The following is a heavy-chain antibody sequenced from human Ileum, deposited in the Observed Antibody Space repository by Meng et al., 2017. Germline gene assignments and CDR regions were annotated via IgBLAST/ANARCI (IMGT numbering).Heavy chain of an antibody. CDR2: VYDGEAP. CDR3: ARQTATYPSNWFDP. J-gene: IGHJ5*02. V-gene: IGHV4-59*08. Sequence: QVLLQESGPGLVKPSETLFLTCSVSGDSLIAYNWNWIRQAPGKGLEWLGYVYDGEAPNYNPFLQSRLTISMDKSANQFSLRLNSVTAADTAVYYCARQTATYPSNWFDPWGQGILVTVSS. D-gene: IGHD2-21*02. CDR1: GDSLIAYN.